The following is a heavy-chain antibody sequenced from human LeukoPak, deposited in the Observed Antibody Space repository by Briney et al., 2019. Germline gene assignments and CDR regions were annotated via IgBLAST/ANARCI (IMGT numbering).Heavy chain of an antibody. V-gene: IGHV1-46*01. J-gene: IGHJ4*02. CDR3: VAGVQPHRRYQLDY. CDR2: INPTYSNT. CDR1: GYTSTNYY. D-gene: IGHD6-13*01. Sequence: ASVKLSCRTSGYTSTNYYIHWVRQAPGQGLEWMGFINPTYSNTDYAQQFQGRLSTTTDTSTTTEYMELGSLTSEDTAVYYCVAGVQPHRRYQLDYWGQGTLVTVSS.